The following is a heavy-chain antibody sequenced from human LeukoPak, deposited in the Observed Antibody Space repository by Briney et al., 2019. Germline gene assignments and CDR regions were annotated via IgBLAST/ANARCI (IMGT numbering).Heavy chain of an antibody. V-gene: IGHV1-24*01. CDR3: ATQYSYGQTRWFDP. J-gene: IGHJ5*02. CDR2: FDPEDGET. CDR1: GYTLTELS. Sequence: ASVKVSCKVSGYTLTELSMHWVRQAPGKGLEWMGGFDPEDGETIYAQKFQGRVTMTEDTSTDTAYMELSSLRSEDTAVYYCATQYSYGQTRWFDPWGQGTLVTVSS. D-gene: IGHD5-18*01.